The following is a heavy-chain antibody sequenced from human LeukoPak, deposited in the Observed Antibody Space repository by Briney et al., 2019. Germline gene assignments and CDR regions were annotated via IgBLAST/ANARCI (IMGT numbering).Heavy chain of an antibody. J-gene: IGHJ4*02. Sequence: PGGSLRLSCAASGFTFSSYAMHWVRQAPGKGLEWVAVISYDGSNKYYADSVEGRFTISRDNSKNTLYLQMNSLRAEDTAVYYCASLQRSMIVGWGQGTLVTVSS. CDR2: ISYDGSNK. D-gene: IGHD3-22*01. CDR1: GFTFSSYA. V-gene: IGHV3-30-3*01. CDR3: ASLQRSMIVG.